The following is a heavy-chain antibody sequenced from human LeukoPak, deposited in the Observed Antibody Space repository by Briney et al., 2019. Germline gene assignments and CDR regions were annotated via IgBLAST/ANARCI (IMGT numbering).Heavy chain of an antibody. D-gene: IGHD3-16*01. CDR3: AKDGPEGGLDY. CDR1: GFTFSSYW. CDR2: INSDGSST. J-gene: IGHJ4*02. Sequence: GGSLRLSCAASGFTFSSYWMHWVRQAPGKGLVWVSRINSDGSSTSYADSVKGRFTISRDNAKNTLYLQMNSLRAEDTAVYYCAKDGPEGGLDYWGQGTLVTVSS. V-gene: IGHV3-74*01.